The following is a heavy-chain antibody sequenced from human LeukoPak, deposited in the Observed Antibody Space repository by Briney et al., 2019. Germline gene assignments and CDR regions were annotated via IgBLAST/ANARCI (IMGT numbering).Heavy chain of an antibody. J-gene: IGHJ6*02. D-gene: IGHD2-15*01. CDR1: GFIFSSYS. CDR2: ISSSSSYI. V-gene: IGHV3-21*01. Sequence: GGSLRLSCAASGFIFSSYSMNWVRQAPGKGLEWVSSISSSSSYIYYADSVKGRFTISRDNAKNSLYLQMNSLRAEDTAVYYCARDVDYYGMDVWGQGTTVTVSS. CDR3: ARDVDYYGMDV.